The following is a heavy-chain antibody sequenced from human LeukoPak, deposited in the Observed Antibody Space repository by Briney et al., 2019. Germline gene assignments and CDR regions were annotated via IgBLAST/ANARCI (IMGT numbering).Heavy chain of an antibody. Sequence: SETLSLTCAVYGGSFSGYYWSWIRQPPGKGLEWIGEINQSGSTNYNPSLKSRVTISVDTSKNQFSLKLSSVTAADTAVYYCARLKDNWNDGAFDIWGQGTMVTVSS. V-gene: IGHV4-34*01. CDR2: INQSGST. CDR1: GGSFSGYY. CDR3: ARLKDNWNDGAFDI. J-gene: IGHJ3*02. D-gene: IGHD1-20*01.